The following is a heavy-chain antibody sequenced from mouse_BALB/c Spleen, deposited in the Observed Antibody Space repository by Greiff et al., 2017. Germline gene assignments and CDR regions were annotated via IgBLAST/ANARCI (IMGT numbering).Heavy chain of an antibody. J-gene: IGHJ3*01. CDR3: NAYYYGSRFAY. D-gene: IGHD1-1*01. V-gene: IGHV14-4*02. CDR2: IDPENGDT. Sequence: EVQRVESGAELVRSGASVKLSCTASGFNIKDYYMHWVKQRPEQGLEWIGWIDPENGDTEYAPKFQGKATMTADTSSNTAYLQLSSLTSEDTAVYYCNAYYYGSRFAYWGQGTLVTVSA. CDR1: GFNIKDYY.